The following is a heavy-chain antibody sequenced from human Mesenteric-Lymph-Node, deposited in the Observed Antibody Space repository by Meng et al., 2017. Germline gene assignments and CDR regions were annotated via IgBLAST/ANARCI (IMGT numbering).Heavy chain of an antibody. CDR2: IYHSGTT. V-gene: IGHV4-4*02. Sequence: SETLSLTCAVPGGSISSSNWWSWVRQPPGKGLEWIGEIYHSGTTNYNPSLKSRVTISVDKSKNQFSLNLSSVTAADTAVYYCARQMGITVSGGFDYWGQGTLVTVSS. CDR3: ARQMGITVSGGFDY. CDR1: GGSISSSNW. J-gene: IGHJ4*02. D-gene: IGHD2-8*01.